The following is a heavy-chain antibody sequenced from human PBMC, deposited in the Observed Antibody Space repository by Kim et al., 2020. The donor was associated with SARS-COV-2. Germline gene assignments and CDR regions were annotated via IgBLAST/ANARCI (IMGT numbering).Heavy chain of an antibody. V-gene: IGHV3-23*03. CDR3: ATHCSTTSCSIKDVCDI. Sequence: GKGRFTIVRDDSKNTLYLQMNSLRAEDTAVYYCATHCSTTSCSIKDVCDIWGQGTMVTVSS. J-gene: IGHJ3*02. D-gene: IGHD2-2*01.